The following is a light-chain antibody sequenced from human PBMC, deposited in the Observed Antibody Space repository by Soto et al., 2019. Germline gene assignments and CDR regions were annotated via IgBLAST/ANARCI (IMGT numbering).Light chain of an antibody. Sequence: QSVLTQPPSASGTPGQRVTISCSGSSSNIGSNSVNWYQQLPGPAPKLLIYSNNQRPSGVPDRFSGSKSGTSASLAISGIQSEDEADYYCAAWDDSLNGPVFGGGTKLTVL. CDR1: SSNIGSNS. CDR2: SNN. CDR3: AAWDDSLNGPV. J-gene: IGLJ3*02. V-gene: IGLV1-44*01.